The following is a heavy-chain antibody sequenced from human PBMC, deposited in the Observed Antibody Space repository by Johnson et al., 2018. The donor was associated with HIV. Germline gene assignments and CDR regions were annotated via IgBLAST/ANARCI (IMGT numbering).Heavy chain of an antibody. CDR3: ARAVCRGGRCYSHDAFDI. CDR2: IGTAGDT. Sequence: VQLVESGGGLVQPGRSLRLSCVASGVKLDDYAMHWVRQPPGQGLEWVSTIGTAGDTYYPGSVKGRFTVSREDAKNSLYLQMNSLRAGDTALYYCARAVCRGGRCYSHDAFDIWGQGTMVTVSS. J-gene: IGHJ3*02. V-gene: IGHV3-13*01. D-gene: IGHD2-15*01. CDR1: GVKLDDYA.